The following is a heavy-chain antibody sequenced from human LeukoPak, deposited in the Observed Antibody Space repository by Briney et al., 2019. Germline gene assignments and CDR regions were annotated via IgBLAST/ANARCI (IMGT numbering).Heavy chain of an antibody. D-gene: IGHD6-19*01. CDR3: ARELERSGFDP. V-gene: IGHV3-48*03. Sequence: GGSLRLSCAASGFTFSSYEMNWVRQAPGKGLEWVSYISSSGSTKEYADSVKGRFTISRHNAKTSLYLQMTSLRAEDTGVYYCARELERSGFDPWGQGTLVTVSS. CDR2: ISSSGSTK. J-gene: IGHJ5*02. CDR1: GFTFSSYE.